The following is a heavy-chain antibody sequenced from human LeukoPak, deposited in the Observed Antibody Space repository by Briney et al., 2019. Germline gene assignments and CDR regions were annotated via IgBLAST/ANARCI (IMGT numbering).Heavy chain of an antibody. Sequence: ASVKVSCKVSGYTLTELSMHWVRQAPGKGLEWMGGFDPEDGETIYAQKFQGRVTMTEDTSTDTAYMELSSLRSEDTAVYYCATWAVAGTCPGSNYYGMDVWGQGTTVTVSS. D-gene: IGHD6-19*01. V-gene: IGHV1-24*01. CDR2: FDPEDGET. J-gene: IGHJ6*02. CDR3: ATWAVAGTCPGSNYYGMDV. CDR1: GYTLTELS.